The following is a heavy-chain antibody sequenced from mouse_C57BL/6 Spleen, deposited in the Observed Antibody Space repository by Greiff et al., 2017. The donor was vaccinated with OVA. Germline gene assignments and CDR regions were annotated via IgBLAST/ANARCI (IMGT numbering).Heavy chain of an antibody. CDR1: GFTFSDYG. V-gene: IGHV5-17*01. CDR3: ARTGANWDFDY. J-gene: IGHJ2*01. D-gene: IGHD4-1*02. Sequence: EVKVVESGGGLVKPGGSLKLSCAASGFTFSDYGMHWVRQAPEKGLEWVAYISSGSSTIYYADTVKGRFTISRDNAKNTLFLQMTSLRSEDTAMYYCARTGANWDFDYWGQGTTLTVSS. CDR2: ISSGSSTI.